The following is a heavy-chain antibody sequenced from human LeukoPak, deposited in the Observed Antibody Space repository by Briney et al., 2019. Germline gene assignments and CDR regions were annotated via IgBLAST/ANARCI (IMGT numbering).Heavy chain of an antibody. CDR3: ARSVVAGSGNFDY. CDR1: GFTFTSSA. V-gene: IGHV1-2*02. J-gene: IGHJ4*02. CDR2: INPNSGGT. Sequence: GTSVKVSCKASGFTFTSSAMHWVRQAPGQGLEWMGWINPNSGGTKTAQTFQGRVTMTRDTSISTAYMELSRLRSDDTAVYFCARSVVAGSGNFDYWGQGTLVTVSS. D-gene: IGHD6-19*01.